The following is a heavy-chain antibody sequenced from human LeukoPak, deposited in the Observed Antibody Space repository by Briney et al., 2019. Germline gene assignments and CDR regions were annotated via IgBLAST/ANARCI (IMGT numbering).Heavy chain of an antibody. J-gene: IGHJ4*02. Sequence: GGSLRLSCAASGFTFSSYDMHWVRQATGKGLEWVSAICTAGGTYYPGSVKGRFTISRENAKNSLYLQMNSLRAGDTAVYYCARASDILTGFDYWGQGTLVTVSS. CDR2: ICTAGGT. D-gene: IGHD3-9*01. CDR1: GFTFSSYD. V-gene: IGHV3-13*01. CDR3: ARASDILTGFDY.